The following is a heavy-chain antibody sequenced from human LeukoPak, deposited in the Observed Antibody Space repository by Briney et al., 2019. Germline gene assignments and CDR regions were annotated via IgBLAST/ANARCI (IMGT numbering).Heavy chain of an antibody. CDR2: INHSGST. V-gene: IGHV4-34*01. CDR3: ARLRGCSSGYYYDDY. D-gene: IGHD3-22*01. J-gene: IGHJ4*02. CDR1: GGSFSGYY. Sequence: SETLSLTCAVYGGSFSGYYWSWIRQPPGKGLEWIGEINHSGSTNYNPSLKSRVTISVDTSKNQFSLKLSSVTAADTAVYYCARLRGCSSGYYYDDYWGQGTLVTVSS.